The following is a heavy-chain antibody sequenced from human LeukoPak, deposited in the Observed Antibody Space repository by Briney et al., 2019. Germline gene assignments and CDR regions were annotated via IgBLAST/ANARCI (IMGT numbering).Heavy chain of an antibody. CDR1: GYTLTELS. CDR3: ATRGPPYDYVWGSYRYGVGAFDI. V-gene: IGHV1-24*01. CDR2: FDPEDGET. D-gene: IGHD3-16*02. J-gene: IGHJ3*02. Sequence: GASVKVSCKVSGYTLTELSTHWVRQAPGKGLEWMGGFDPEDGETIYAQKFQGRVTMTEDTSTDTAYMELSSLRSEDTAVYYCATRGPPYDYVWGSYRYGVGAFDIWGQGTMVTVSS.